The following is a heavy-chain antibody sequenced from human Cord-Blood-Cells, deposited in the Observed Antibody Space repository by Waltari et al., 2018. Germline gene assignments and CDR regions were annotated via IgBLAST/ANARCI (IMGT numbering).Heavy chain of an antibody. V-gene: IGHV3-21*01. Sequence: EVQLVESGGGLVKPGRSLRLYCAASGFTFSSYSMTWVRQAPGKGLELVSSSSSSSSYIYYADSVRGRFTISRDNANNSLYLQMNSLGAEDTAVYYCAILTGDFDYWGQGTLVTVSS. CDR3: AILTGDFDY. CDR1: GFTFSSYS. D-gene: IGHD7-27*01. J-gene: IGHJ4*02. CDR2: SSSSSSYI.